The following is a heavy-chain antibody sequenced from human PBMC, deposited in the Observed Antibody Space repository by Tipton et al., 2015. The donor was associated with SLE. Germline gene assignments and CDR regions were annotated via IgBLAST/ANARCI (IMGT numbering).Heavy chain of an antibody. D-gene: IGHD6-6*01. J-gene: IGHJ1*01. CDR1: GYTFTGYY. V-gene: IGHV1-2*02. CDR2: INPNSGGT. Sequence: QVQLVQSGPEVKKPGASVKVSCKASGYTFTGYYMHWVRQAPGQGLEWMGWINPNSGGTNYAQKFQGRVTMTRDTSISTAYMELSRLRSDDTAVYYWARVARRIAARPDSEYFQHWGQGTLVTVSP. CDR3: ARVARRIAARPDSEYFQH.